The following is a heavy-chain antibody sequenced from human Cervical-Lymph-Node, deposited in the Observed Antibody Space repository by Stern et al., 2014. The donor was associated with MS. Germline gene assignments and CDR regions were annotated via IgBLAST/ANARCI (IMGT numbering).Heavy chain of an antibody. J-gene: IGHJ6*02. CDR1: GGAFNNYG. V-gene: IGHV1-69*01. CDR2: IIPIFGTA. D-gene: IGHD4-23*01. CDR3: ARDRDYGGQAKRGFGMDI. Sequence: QVQLVQSGAEVKKPGSSVKVSCRTSGGAFNNYGISWVRQAPGQGLEWMGGIIPIFGTANYAQRFQGRVTITADESTGTAYMELSSLKAEDTAMYYCARDRDYGGQAKRGFGMDIWGQGTTVTVSS.